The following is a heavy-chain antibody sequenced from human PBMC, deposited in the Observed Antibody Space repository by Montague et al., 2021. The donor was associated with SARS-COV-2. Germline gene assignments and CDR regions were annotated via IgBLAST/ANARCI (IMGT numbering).Heavy chain of an antibody. CDR2: IFFKEET. CDR1: VAWNRGAD. CDR3: ATHRQHHNH. Sequence: SETLSLTCTRPVAWNRGADWKSIRQNPSKDRKWYGDIFFKEETNYNPSLKSRVSISVDTSKNQFSLKLIAVTAADTAVYFCATHRQHHNHWGQGAMVAVSS. V-gene: IGHV4-59*08. J-gene: IGHJ5*02. D-gene: IGHD6-13*01.